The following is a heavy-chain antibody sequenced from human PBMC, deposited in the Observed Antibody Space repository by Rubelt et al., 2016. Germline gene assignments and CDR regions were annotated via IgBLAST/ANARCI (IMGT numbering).Heavy chain of an antibody. CDR2: IYYSGST. V-gene: IGHV4-39*01. D-gene: IGHD6-13*01. CDR3: ASKGIAAKYYYYYGMDV. J-gene: IGHJ6*02. Sequence: IYYSGSTYYNPSLKSRVTISVDTSKSQFSLKLSSVTAADTAVYYCASKGIAAKYYYYYGMDVWGQGTTVTVSS.